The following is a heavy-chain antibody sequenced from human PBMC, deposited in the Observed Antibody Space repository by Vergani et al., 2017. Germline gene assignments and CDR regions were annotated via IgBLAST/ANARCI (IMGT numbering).Heavy chain of an antibody. CDR1: GFTLSNYD. V-gene: IGHV3-30*02. CDR2: VQFEGSNQ. CDR3: AKRFRGWGIDY. J-gene: IGHJ4*02. D-gene: IGHD3-16*01. Sequence: QVQLVESGGGVVQRGGSRRGFCATFGFTLSNYDMQWFRQGPGKGLEFVAFVQFEGSNQYYADYVKGRFTLSRDFSKNTLYLQMNSLRTDKAATYCCAKRFRGWGIDYWGQGTQVIVSS.